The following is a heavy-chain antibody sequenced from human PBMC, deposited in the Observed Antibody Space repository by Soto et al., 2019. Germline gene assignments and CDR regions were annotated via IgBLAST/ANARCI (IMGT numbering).Heavy chain of an antibody. CDR1: GFTFSDYY. D-gene: IGHD5-18*01. Sequence: QVQLVESGGGLVKPGGSLRLSCAASGFTFSDYYMSWIRQAPGKGLEWLSDIRDSSDHTNIADSIKGRFAISRDNAKNSLYLQMNSLRVEDTAVYYCARRYSAQDHWGQGTLVVVSS. V-gene: IGHV3-11*05. J-gene: IGHJ1*01. CDR2: IRDSSDHT. CDR3: ARRYSAQDH.